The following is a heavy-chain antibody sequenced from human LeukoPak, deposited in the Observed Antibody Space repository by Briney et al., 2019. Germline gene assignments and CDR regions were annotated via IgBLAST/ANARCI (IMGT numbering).Heavy chain of an antibody. CDR3: TRDYGSGSGGGPYFDY. D-gene: IGHD3-10*01. Sequence: ASVKVSCKGSGLTFTGFSMHWVRQAPGQGLEWMGWINPDSGGTTYAQQFQGWVTMTGDTSIDTVYMEMQSLKSDDTAVYYYTRDYGSGSGGGPYFDYWGQGTLVTVPS. CDR2: INPDSGGT. CDR1: GLTFTGFS. J-gene: IGHJ4*02. V-gene: IGHV1-2*04.